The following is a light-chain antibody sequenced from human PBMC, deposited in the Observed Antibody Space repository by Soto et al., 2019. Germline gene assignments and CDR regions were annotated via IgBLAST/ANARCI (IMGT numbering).Light chain of an antibody. J-gene: IGKJ3*01. CDR2: GAS. CDR1: QSVSSNY. V-gene: IGKV3-20*01. CDR3: QPYGSSPPEFT. Sequence: EIVLTQSPGTLSLSPGERATLSCRASQSVSSNYLAWYQQRPGQAPRLLIFGASYRAAGIPDRFSGSGSGTDFILPISRLEPEDFAVYYCQPYGSSPPEFTFGPGTKVDSK.